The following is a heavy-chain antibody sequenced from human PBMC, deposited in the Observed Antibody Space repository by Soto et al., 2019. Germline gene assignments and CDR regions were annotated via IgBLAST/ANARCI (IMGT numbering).Heavy chain of an antibody. D-gene: IGHD6-19*01. J-gene: IGHJ4*02. CDR2: ISWNSGSI. Sequence: EVQLVESGGGLVQPGRSLRLSCAASGFTFDDYAMHWVRQAPGKGLEWVSGISWNSGSIGYADSVKGRFTISRDNAKNSLYLQMNSLRAEDTALYYCAKDRGGWYRGVLDYWGQGTLVTVSS. V-gene: IGHV3-9*01. CDR3: AKDRGGWYRGVLDY. CDR1: GFTFDDYA.